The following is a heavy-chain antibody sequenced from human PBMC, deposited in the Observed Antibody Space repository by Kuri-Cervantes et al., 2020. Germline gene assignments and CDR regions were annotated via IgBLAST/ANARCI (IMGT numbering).Heavy chain of an antibody. Sequence: ASVKVSCKASGYTFTSYDINWVRQATGQGLEWMGWMNPNSGNTGYAQKFQGRVTITRDTSASTAYMELSSLRSEDTAVYYCARGPYYYQYMDVWGKGTTVTVSS. CDR3: ARGPYYYQYMDV. V-gene: IGHV1-8*03. J-gene: IGHJ6*03. CDR1: GYTFTSYD. CDR2: MNPNSGNT.